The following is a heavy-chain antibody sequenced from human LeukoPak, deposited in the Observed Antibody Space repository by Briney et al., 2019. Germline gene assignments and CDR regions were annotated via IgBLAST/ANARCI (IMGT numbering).Heavy chain of an antibody. D-gene: IGHD1-1*01. CDR3: ARGSFTERPL. CDR1: GYTFTSYG. Sequence: SVKVSCKASGYTFTSYGISWVRQAPGQGLEWMGRIIPILGIANYAQKFQGRVTITADKSTSTAYMELSSLRSEDTAVYYCARGSFTERPLWGQGTLVTVSS. J-gene: IGHJ4*02. CDR2: IIPILGIA. V-gene: IGHV1-69*04.